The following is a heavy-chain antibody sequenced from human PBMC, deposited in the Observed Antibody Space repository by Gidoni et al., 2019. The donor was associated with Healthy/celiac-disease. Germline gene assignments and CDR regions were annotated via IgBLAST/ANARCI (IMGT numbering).Heavy chain of an antibody. V-gene: IGHV3-23*01. D-gene: IGHD6-19*01. CDR2: ISGSGGST. Sequence: EVQLLESGGGLVQPGGSLRLSCAASGFTFSSYAMSWVRQAPGKGLEWVSAISGSGGSTYYADPVKGRFTISRDNSKNTLYLQMNSLRAEDTAVYYCAKRNGVAVAGTEDYWGQGTLVTVSS. CDR3: AKRNGVAVAGTEDY. J-gene: IGHJ4*02. CDR1: GFTFSSYA.